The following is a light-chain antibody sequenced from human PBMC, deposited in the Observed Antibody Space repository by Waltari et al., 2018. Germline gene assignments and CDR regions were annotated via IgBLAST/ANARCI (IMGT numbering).Light chain of an antibody. CDR1: QTVSSNY. CDR3: QQYDSSPYT. V-gene: IGKV3-20*01. J-gene: IGKJ2*01. CDR2: GAS. Sequence: IVLTQSPGTLSLSPGDRATLSCRASQTVSSNYLPWYQQKPGPAPRLLIYGASSRAAGIPDRFSGSGSGTDFTLTISRLEPEDFAVYYCQQYDSSPYTFGQGTKLEIK.